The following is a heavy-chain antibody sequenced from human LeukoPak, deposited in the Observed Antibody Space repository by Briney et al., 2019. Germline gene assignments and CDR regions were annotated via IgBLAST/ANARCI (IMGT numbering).Heavy chain of an antibody. CDR1: GGSMSPYH. CDR3: ARFCYGDYCFDY. J-gene: IGHJ4*02. Sequence: SETLSLTCTVSGGSMSPYHWSWIRQPAGKGLEWIGRIYASGSTNYNPSLKSRVSVSVDKSKSQFSLKVSSVTAADTAVYYCARFCYGDYCFDYWGQGTLVTVSS. CDR2: IYASGST. D-gene: IGHD4-17*01. V-gene: IGHV4-4*07.